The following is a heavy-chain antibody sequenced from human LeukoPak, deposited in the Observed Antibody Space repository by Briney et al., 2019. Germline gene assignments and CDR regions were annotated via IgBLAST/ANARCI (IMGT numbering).Heavy chain of an antibody. V-gene: IGHV4-38-2*01. CDR1: GYSISSGYY. J-gene: IGHJ4*02. CDR2: IYHSGST. Sequence: PSETLSLTCAVSGYSISSGYYWGWIRQPPGKGLEWIGNIYHSGSTYYNPSLKSRVTISVDTSKNQFSLKLSSVTAADTAVYYCARGYCSGGSCCCFDYWGQGTLVTVSS. D-gene: IGHD2-15*01. CDR3: ARGYCSGGSCCCFDY.